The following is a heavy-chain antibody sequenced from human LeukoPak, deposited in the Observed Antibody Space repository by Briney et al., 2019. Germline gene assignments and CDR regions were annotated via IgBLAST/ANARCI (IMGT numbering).Heavy chain of an antibody. CDR3: ARTKLYCSGGSCYSSLDY. CDR1: GDSISSGQY. CDR2: IFYSRRT. J-gene: IGHJ4*02. V-gene: IGHV4-31*03. D-gene: IGHD2-15*01. Sequence: PSQTLSLTCTVSGDSISSGQYWHWIRQHPGKGLEWIGYIFYSRRTDYNPSLKSRITMSVDTSKNQFSLKLTSVTAADTAVYYCARTKLYCSGGSCYSSLDYWGQGTLVTVSS.